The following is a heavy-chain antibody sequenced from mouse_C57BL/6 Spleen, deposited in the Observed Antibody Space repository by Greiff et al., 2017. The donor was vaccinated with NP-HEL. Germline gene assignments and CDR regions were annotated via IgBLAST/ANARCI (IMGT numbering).Heavy chain of an antibody. D-gene: IGHD2-1*01. CDR3: ARHRGYGNYVDYAMDY. V-gene: IGHV5-15*01. Sequence: EVKLMESGGGLVQPGGSLKLSCAASGFTFSDYGMAWVRQAPRKRPEWVAFISNLAYSIYYADTVTGRFTISRENAKNTLYLEMSSLRSEDTAMYYCARHRGYGNYVDYAMDYWGQGTSVTVSS. CDR2: ISNLAYSI. J-gene: IGHJ4*01. CDR1: GFTFSDYG.